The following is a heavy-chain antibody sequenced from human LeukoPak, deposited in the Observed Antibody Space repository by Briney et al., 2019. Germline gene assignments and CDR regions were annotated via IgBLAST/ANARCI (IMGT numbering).Heavy chain of an antibody. CDR2: ISYDGSNK. D-gene: IGHD1-14*01. V-gene: IGHV3-30-3*01. CDR1: GFTFSSYA. Sequence: PGRSLRLSCAASGFTFSSYAMHWVRQAPGKGLEWVAVISYDGSNKYYADSVKGRFTISRDNSKNTLYLQMNSLRAEDTAVYYCARDLAALMQPPGEYFDYWGQGTLVTVSS. CDR3: ARDLAALMQPPGEYFDY. J-gene: IGHJ4*02.